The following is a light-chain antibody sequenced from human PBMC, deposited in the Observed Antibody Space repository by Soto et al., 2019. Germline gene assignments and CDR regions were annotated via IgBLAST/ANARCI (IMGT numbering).Light chain of an antibody. CDR2: AAS. Sequence: DIQMTQSPSSLSASVGDRVTITCRASQGISSYLAWYQQRPGKAPKLLIYAASTLQSRVPSRFSGSGSGTDFTLTISSLQPEDFATYYCQQLNSYPITFGQGTRLEIK. J-gene: IGKJ5*01. V-gene: IGKV1-9*01. CDR3: QQLNSYPIT. CDR1: QGISSY.